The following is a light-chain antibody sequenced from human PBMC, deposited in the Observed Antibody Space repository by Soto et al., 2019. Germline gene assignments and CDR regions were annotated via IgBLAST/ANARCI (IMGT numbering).Light chain of an antibody. Sequence: DIQMTQSPSTLSASVGDRITITCRASQSINTWLAWYQQNPGEAPKLLFYDGSTLARGVPSRFSGSGSGTEFTLTISRLQPDDFATFYCQQYQTYSRTFGQGTKVEVK. J-gene: IGKJ1*01. CDR1: QSINTW. V-gene: IGKV1-5*03. CDR3: QQYQTYSRT. CDR2: DGS.